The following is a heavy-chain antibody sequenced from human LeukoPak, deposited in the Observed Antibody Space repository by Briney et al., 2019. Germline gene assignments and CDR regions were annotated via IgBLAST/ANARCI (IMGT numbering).Heavy chain of an antibody. D-gene: IGHD6-19*01. CDR1: GGSFSGYY. V-gene: IGHV4-34*01. CDR2: INHSGST. J-gene: IGHJ5*02. CDR3: ARMGGIAVAGP. Sequence: SETLSLTCAVYGGSFSGYYWSWIRQPPGKGLEWIGEINHSGSTNYNPSLKSRVTVSVDTSKNQFSLKLSSVTAADTAVYYCARMGGIAVAGPWGQGTLVTVSS.